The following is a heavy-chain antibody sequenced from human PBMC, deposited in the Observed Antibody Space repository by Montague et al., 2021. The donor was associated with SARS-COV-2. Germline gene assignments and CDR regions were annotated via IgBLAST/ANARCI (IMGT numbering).Heavy chain of an antibody. CDR3: ARGLMSGSYYLGLDY. J-gene: IGHJ4*02. CDR2: IYYSGST. Sequence: SETLSLTCTVSGGSISSYYWSWIRQPPGKGLEWIGYIYYSGSTNYNPSLKSRVTISVDTSKNQFSLKLSSVTAADTAVYYCARGLMSGSYYLGLDYWGQGTLVTVS. CDR1: GGSISSYY. D-gene: IGHD1-26*01. V-gene: IGHV4-59*08.